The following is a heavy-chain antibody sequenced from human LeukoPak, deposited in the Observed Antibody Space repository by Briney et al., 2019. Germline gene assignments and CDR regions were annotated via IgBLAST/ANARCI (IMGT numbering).Heavy chain of an antibody. V-gene: IGHV3-7*01. J-gene: IGHJ3*02. D-gene: IGHD6-13*01. CDR1: GFTFSSYW. CDR2: IKQDGSEK. Sequence: PGGSLRLSCAASGFTFSSYWMSWVRQAPGKGLEWVANIKQDGSEKYYVDSVKGRFTISRDNAKNSLYLQMNSLRAEDTAVYYCARDKPVIAAAVSAFDIWGQGTMVTVSS. CDR3: ARDKPVIAAAVSAFDI.